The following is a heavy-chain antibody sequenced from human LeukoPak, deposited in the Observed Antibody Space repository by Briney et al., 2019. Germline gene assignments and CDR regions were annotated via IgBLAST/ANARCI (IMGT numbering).Heavy chain of an antibody. J-gene: IGHJ4*02. CDR1: GYTFTGYY. Sequence: GASVKVSCKASGYTFTGYYMHWVRQAPGQGLEWMGGIIPIFGTANYAQKFQGRVTITADESTSTAYMELSSLRSEDTAVYYCARGVVPAATSLGYWGQGTLVTVSS. V-gene: IGHV1-69*13. D-gene: IGHD2-2*01. CDR3: ARGVVPAATSLGY. CDR2: IIPIFGTA.